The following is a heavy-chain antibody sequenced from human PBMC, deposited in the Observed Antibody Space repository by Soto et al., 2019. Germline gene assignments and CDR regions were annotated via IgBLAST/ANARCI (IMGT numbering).Heavy chain of an antibody. CDR3: ARVRRKGTQVDY. Sequence: SETLSLTCTVSGGSISSGDYYWSWIRQPPGKGLEWIGYIYYSGSTYYNPSLKSRVTISVDTSKNQFSLKLSSVTATDTAEYYCARVRRKGTQVDYWGQGTLVTVSS. J-gene: IGHJ4*02. V-gene: IGHV4-30-4*01. D-gene: IGHD1-1*01. CDR2: IYYSGST. CDR1: GGSISSGDYY.